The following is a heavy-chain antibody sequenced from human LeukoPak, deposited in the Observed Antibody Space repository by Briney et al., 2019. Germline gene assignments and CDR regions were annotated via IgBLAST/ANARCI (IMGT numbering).Heavy chain of an antibody. J-gene: IGHJ4*02. CDR1: GFTFSSYA. CDR2: ISGSGGST. Sequence: GGSPRLSCAASGFTFSSYAMSWVRQAPGKGLEWVSAISGSGGSTYYADSVKGRFTISRDNSKNTLYLQMNSLRAEDTAVYYCAREGYSSGWYPHFDYWGQGTLVTVSS. D-gene: IGHD6-19*01. V-gene: IGHV3-23*01. CDR3: AREGYSSGWYPHFDY.